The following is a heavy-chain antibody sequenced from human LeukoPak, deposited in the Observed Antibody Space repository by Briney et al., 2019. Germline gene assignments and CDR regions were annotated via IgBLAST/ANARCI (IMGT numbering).Heavy chain of an antibody. Sequence: SETLSLTCAVYGGSFSGYYWSWIHQPPGKGLEWIGEINHSGSANYNPSLKSRVTISVDTSKNQFSLKLSSVTAADTAVYYCARGNYGLIDYWGQGTLVTVSS. CDR3: ARGNYGLIDY. CDR2: INHSGSA. D-gene: IGHD3-10*01. J-gene: IGHJ4*02. CDR1: GGSFSGYY. V-gene: IGHV4-34*01.